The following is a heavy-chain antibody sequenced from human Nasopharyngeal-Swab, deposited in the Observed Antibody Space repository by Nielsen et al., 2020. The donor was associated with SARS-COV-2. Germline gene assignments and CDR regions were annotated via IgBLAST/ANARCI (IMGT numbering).Heavy chain of an antibody. CDR3: ARGRVYYYDSSGYPPPFDY. D-gene: IGHD3-22*01. Sequence: RQAPGKGLEWVSYISSSGSTIYYADSVKGRFTISRDNAKNSLYLQMNSLGAEDTAVYYCARGRVYYYDSSGYPPPFDYWGQGTLVTVSS. J-gene: IGHJ4*02. CDR2: ISSSGSTI. V-gene: IGHV3-11*04.